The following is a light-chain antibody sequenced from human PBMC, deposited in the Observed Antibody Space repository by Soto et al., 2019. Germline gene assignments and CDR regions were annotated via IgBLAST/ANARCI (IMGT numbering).Light chain of an antibody. CDR3: AAWDDSLSGWL. V-gene: IGLV1-47*01. J-gene: IGLJ3*02. CDR1: SSNIGSNY. CDR2: RSN. Sequence: QSVLTQAPSVSGTPGQRVTISCSGSSSNIGSNYVYWYQQLPGTAPKLLMYRSNQRPSGVPDRFSGSKSGTSASLAISGLRSEDEADYYCAAWDDSLSGWLFGGGTKLTVL.